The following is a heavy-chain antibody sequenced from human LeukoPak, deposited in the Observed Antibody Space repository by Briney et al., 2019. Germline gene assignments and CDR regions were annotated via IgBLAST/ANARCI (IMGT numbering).Heavy chain of an antibody. D-gene: IGHD6-13*01. CDR2: INPSGGST. CDR3: ARDRIAAAVANWFDP. Sequence: ASVKASCKASGYTFTSYYMHWVRQAPGQGLEWMGIINPSGGSTSYAQKFQGRVTMTRDTFTSTVYMELSSLRSEDTAVYYCARDRIAAAVANWFDPWGQGTLVTVSS. V-gene: IGHV1-46*01. CDR1: GYTFTSYY. J-gene: IGHJ5*02.